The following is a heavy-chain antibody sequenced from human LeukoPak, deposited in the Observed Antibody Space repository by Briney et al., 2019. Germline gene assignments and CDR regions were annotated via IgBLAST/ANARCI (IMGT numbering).Heavy chain of an antibody. J-gene: IGHJ4*02. V-gene: IGHV3-7*04. CDR1: GFTFSNYW. CDR3: ARADSYGSILDY. CDR2: IAQNGRAK. Sequence: GGSLRLSCAAPGFTFSNYWMSWVRQAPGKGLEWVASIAQNGRAKYYVDSVRGRFTFSRENTKNSLHLQMSSLRAEDTAVYYCARADSYGSILDYWGQGTRVTVSS. D-gene: IGHD5-18*01.